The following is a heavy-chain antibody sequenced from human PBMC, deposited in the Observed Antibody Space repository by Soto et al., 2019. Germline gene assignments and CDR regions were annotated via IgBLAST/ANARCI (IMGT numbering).Heavy chain of an antibody. CDR2: IIPIFGTA. Sequence: QVQLVQSGAEVKKPGSSVKVSWKASGGTFSSYAISWVRQAPGQGLEWMGGIIPIFGTANYAQKFQGRVTITADESTSTAYMELSSLRSEDTAVYYCARVRGGYSSGWSPRYYYYYGMDVWGQGTTVTVSS. CDR1: GGTFSSYA. J-gene: IGHJ6*02. D-gene: IGHD6-19*01. V-gene: IGHV1-69*01. CDR3: ARVRGGYSSGWSPRYYYYYGMDV.